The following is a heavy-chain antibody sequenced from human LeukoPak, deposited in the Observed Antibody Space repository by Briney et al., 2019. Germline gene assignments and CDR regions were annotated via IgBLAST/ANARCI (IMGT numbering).Heavy chain of an antibody. CDR1: GFTFSDYY. CDR3: ARRYYYGSGRNGMDV. CDR2: ISSSSSTI. J-gene: IGHJ6*02. V-gene: IGHV3-11*01. Sequence: GGSLRLSCAASGFTFSDYYMSWIRQAPGKGLEWVSYISSSSSTIYYADSVKGRFTISRDNAKNSLYLQMNSLRAEDTAVYHCARRYYYGSGRNGMDVWGQGTTVTVSS. D-gene: IGHD3-10*01.